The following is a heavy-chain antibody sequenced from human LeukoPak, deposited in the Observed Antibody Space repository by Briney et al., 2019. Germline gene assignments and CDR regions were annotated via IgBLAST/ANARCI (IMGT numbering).Heavy chain of an antibody. Sequence: PGGSLRLSCAASGFSFSGYWMHWVRHVPGKGLVWVSRINSDGRSTTYAGSVKGRFTISRDNAKNTLYLQLNSLRAEDTAVYFCARDGVAAPDYWGQGTLVTVPS. CDR1: GFSFSGYW. V-gene: IGHV3-74*01. J-gene: IGHJ4*02. D-gene: IGHD3-3*01. CDR3: ARDGVAAPDY. CDR2: INSDGRST.